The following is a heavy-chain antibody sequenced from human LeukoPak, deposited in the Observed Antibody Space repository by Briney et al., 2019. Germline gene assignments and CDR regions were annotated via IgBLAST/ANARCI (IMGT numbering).Heavy chain of an antibody. Sequence: GGSLRLSCAASGFTFSSYWMSWVRQAPGKGLEWVANIKQDGSEKYYVDSVKGRFTISRDNAKNSLYLQMNSLRAEDTAVYYCARHNYGSGSYYRDPWGQGTLVTVSS. V-gene: IGHV3-7*03. CDR2: IKQDGSEK. CDR3: ARHNYGSGSYYRDP. CDR1: GFTFSSYW. D-gene: IGHD3-10*01. J-gene: IGHJ5*02.